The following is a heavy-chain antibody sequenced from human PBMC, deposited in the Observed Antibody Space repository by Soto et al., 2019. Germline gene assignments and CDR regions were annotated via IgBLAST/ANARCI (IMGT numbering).Heavy chain of an antibody. J-gene: IGHJ6*02. Sequence: HPGGSLRLSCAASGFTFSSYGMHWVRQAPGKGLEWVAVISYDGSNKYYADSVKGRFTISRDNSKNTLYLQMNSLRAEDTAVYYCAKDAVVTAIPEPYYYYGMDVWGQGTTVTV. CDR1: GFTFSSYG. CDR2: ISYDGSNK. V-gene: IGHV3-30*18. CDR3: AKDAVVTAIPEPYYYYGMDV. D-gene: IGHD2-21*02.